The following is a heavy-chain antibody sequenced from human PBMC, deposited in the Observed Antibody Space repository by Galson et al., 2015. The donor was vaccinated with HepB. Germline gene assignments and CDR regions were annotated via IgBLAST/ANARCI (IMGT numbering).Heavy chain of an antibody. J-gene: IGHJ2*01. CDR3: VRRNTWNWFFDL. CDR1: GFDFSHYY. D-gene: IGHD1-1*01. V-gene: IGHV3-11*03. CDR2: IGRDQSVT. Sequence: SLRLSCAASGFDFSHYYMTWIRQRPGKGLEWLSHIGRDQSVTYYADSVQGRFTISRDNSKNSLFLQMNNLRAEDTGTYYCVRRNTWNWFFDLWGRGTLVTVSS.